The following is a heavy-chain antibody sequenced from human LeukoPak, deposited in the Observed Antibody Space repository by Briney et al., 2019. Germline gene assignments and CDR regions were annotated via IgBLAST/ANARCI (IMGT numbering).Heavy chain of an antibody. CDR3: AKDQEKDHYYGSGSGY. J-gene: IGHJ4*02. V-gene: IGHV3-21*04. CDR1: GFTFSSYS. Sequence: GGSLRLSCAASGFTFSSYSMNWVRQAPGKGLEWVSSISSSSSYIYYADSVKGRFTISRDNAKNTLSLQMNSLRAEDTALYYCAKDQEKDHYYGSGSGYWGQGTLVTVSA. CDR2: ISSSSSYI. D-gene: IGHD3-10*01.